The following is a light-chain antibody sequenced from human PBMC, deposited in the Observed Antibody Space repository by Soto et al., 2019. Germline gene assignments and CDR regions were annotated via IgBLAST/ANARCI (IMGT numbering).Light chain of an antibody. CDR3: SSYPTNTVI. Sequence: QSALTQPASVSGSPGQSITISCTGTSSDIGDYNYVSWYQQHPGKAPKLMIYDVSNWPSGVSNRFSGSKSGNTASLTISGLQAEDEADYYCSSYPTNTVIFGGGTKVTVL. V-gene: IGLV2-14*03. CDR1: SSDIGDYNY. J-gene: IGLJ2*01. CDR2: DVS.